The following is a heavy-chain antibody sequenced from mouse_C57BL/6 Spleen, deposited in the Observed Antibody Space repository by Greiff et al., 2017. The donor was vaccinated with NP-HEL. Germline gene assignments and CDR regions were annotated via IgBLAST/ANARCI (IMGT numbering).Heavy chain of an antibody. CDR3: ARGGNWTWYFDV. CDR1: GFTFSDYY. Sequence: EVHLVESEGGLVQPGSSMKLSCTASGFTFSDYYMAWVRQVPEKGLEWVANINYDGSSTYYLDSLKSRFIISRDNAKNILYLQMSSLKSEDTATYYCARGGNWTWYFDVWGTGTTVTVSS. D-gene: IGHD4-1*01. J-gene: IGHJ1*03. CDR2: INYDGSST. V-gene: IGHV5-16*01.